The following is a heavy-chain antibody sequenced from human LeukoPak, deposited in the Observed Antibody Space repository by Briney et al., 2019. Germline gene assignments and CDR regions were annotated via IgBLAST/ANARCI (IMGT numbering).Heavy chain of an antibody. CDR2: INGSGGRT. Sequence: GGSLRLSCAVSGFTFSTYVMNWVRQAPGKGLEWVSTINGSGGRTYYADSVKGRFTISRDNSKNTLYPQMNSLRAEDTAVYYCANARSNYFDYWGQGTLVTVSS. V-gene: IGHV3-23*01. CDR1: GFTFSTYV. CDR3: ANARSNYFDY. J-gene: IGHJ4*02.